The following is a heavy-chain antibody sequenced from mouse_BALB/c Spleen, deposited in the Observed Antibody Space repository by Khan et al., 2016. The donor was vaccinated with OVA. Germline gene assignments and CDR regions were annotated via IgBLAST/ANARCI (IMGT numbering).Heavy chain of an antibody. V-gene: IGHV1-77*01. CDR3: ARSYDGAWFAY. D-gene: IGHD1-1*01. CDR2: IYPGSGTT. J-gene: IGHJ3*01. Sequence: QVQLQQSGPELVKPGASVKMSCKVSGYTFTDYVITWVKQRTGQGLEWIGEIYPGSGTTYYNEKFKGKAILTADKSSNTVNMQLRRLTSEDSAVYFCARSYDGAWFAYWGQGTLVTVSA. CDR1: GYTFTDYV.